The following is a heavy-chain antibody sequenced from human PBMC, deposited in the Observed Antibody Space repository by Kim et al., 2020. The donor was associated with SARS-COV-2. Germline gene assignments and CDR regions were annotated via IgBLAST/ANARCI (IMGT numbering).Heavy chain of an antibody. CDR2: INHIGGT. D-gene: IGHD1-26*01. J-gene: IGHJ4*02. V-gene: IGHV4-34*01. Sequence: SETLSLTCAVYGGAFSGSYWTWIRQPPGKGLEWIGEINHIGGTSYNPSLKSRATISHDTSKNQFSLKLKSVTAADTALYYCARGDREAWEVLAYWGQGTLGTVSS. CDR3: ARGDREAWEVLAY. CDR1: GGAFSGSY.